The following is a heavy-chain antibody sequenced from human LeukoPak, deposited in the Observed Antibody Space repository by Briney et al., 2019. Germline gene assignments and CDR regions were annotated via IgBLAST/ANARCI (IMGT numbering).Heavy chain of an antibody. V-gene: IGHV3-9*03. D-gene: IGHD3-10*01. J-gene: IGHJ4*02. CDR2: ISWNSGSI. CDR1: GFTFDDYA. Sequence: PGGSLRLSCAASGFTFDDYAMHWVRQAPGKGLEWVSGISWNSGSIGYADSVKGRFTISRDNAKNSLYLQMNSLRAEDMALYYCAKDNGPYGSGYFDYWGQGTLVTVSS. CDR3: AKDNGPYGSGYFDY.